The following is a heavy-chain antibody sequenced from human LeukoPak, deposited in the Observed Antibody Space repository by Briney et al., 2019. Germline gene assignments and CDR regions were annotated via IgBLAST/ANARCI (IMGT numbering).Heavy chain of an antibody. CDR2: INPSSGSA. CDR1: GYPLTSFY. Sequence: ASVKVSCKASGYPLTSFYIQWMRQAPGQGLKWMGIINPSSGSATYAQQFQGRVTMTRDTSTSTVYMELSSLRSDDTAVYYCARDPETGYHPKNFFDYWGQGTLATVHS. J-gene: IGHJ4*02. V-gene: IGHV1-46*01. D-gene: IGHD1-14*01. CDR3: ARDPETGYHPKNFFDY.